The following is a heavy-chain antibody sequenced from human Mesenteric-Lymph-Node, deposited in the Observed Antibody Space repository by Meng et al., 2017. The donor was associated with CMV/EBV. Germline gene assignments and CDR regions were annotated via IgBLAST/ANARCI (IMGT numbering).Heavy chain of an antibody. J-gene: IGHJ4*02. D-gene: IGHD2-2*01. CDR3: ARAPVPDIVVVPAAIDY. CDR2: IKQDGSEK. CDR1: GFTFSSYA. V-gene: IGHV3-7*01. Sequence: GESLKISCAASGFTFSSYAMSWVRQAPGKGLEWVANIKQDGSEKYYVDSVKGRFTISRDNAKNSLYLQMNSLRAEDTAVYYCARAPVPDIVVVPAAIDYWGQGTLVTVSS.